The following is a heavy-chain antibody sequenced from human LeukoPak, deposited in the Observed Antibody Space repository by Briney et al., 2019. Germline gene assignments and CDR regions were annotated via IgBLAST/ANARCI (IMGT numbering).Heavy chain of an antibody. CDR3: ARDWSKGATDY. J-gene: IGHJ4*02. V-gene: IGHV3-7*01. D-gene: IGHD1-26*01. Sequence: GRSLRLSCAASGFTFSRSWMSWVRQAPGKGLEWEANIRQHGSETNHADSVKGRFTISRDNAKNSLFLQMNSLRVEDTALYYCARDWSKGATDYWGQGTLVPVPS. CDR2: IRQHGSET. CDR1: GFTFSRSW.